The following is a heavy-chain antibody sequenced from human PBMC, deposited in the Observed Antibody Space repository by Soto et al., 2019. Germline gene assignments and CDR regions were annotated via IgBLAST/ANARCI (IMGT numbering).Heavy chain of an antibody. CDR2: INAGNGNT. D-gene: IGHD4-17*01. V-gene: IGHV1-3*01. Sequence: QVQLVQSGAEVKKPGASVNVSCKASGYTFTSYAMHWVRQAPGQRLEWMGWINAGNGNTKYSQKFQGRVTITRDTSASTAYMELSSLRSEDTAVYYCAPSPSVNYMDVWGKGTTVTVSS. CDR1: GYTFTSYA. CDR3: APSPSVNYMDV. J-gene: IGHJ6*03.